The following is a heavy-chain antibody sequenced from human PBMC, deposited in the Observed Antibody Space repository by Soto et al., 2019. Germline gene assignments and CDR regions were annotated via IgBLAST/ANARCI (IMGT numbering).Heavy chain of an antibody. CDR3: SKRAGPADIYPMDV. Sequence: EVQLLESGGGLVQPGGSLRLSCAASGITFSNYAMSWVRQAPGKGLEWVSAVSGSGGSTYYPDSVKGRCTTSRDNSKNTVSLQMNSLRVEDTAVYYCSKRAGPADIYPMDVWGQGTAVTVSS. V-gene: IGHV3-23*01. J-gene: IGHJ6*02. D-gene: IGHD2-2*01. CDR2: VSGSGGST. CDR1: GITFSNYA.